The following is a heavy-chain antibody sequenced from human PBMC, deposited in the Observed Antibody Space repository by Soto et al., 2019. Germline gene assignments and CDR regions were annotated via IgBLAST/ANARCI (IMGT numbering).Heavy chain of an antibody. D-gene: IGHD6-13*01. CDR2: TYYRSKWYN. CDR3: ARTIIAAAGTDAFDI. J-gene: IGHJ3*02. Sequence: KQSPTLSLTCAISGDSVSSNSAAWHWIRQSPSRGLEWLGRTYYRSKWYNDYAVSVKSRITINPDTSKNQFSLQLNSVTPEDTAVYYCARTIIAAAGTDAFDIWGQGTMVTVSS. V-gene: IGHV6-1*01. CDR1: GDSVSSNSAA.